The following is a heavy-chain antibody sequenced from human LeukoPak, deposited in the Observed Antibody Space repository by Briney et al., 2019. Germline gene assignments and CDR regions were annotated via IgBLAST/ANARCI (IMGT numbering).Heavy chain of an antibody. J-gene: IGHJ4*02. CDR2: IYSGGGT. Sequence: GGSLRLSCAASGFTVSNNYMSWVSQAPGKGLEWGSVIYSGGGTYYADSVKGRFTISRDNSKNTLYLQMDSLRAEDTAVYCCATTTRPIIAVACDFEYLGQGTLVPVSS. V-gene: IGHV3-66*01. CDR3: ATTTRPIIAVACDFEY. CDR1: GFTVSNNY. D-gene: IGHD6-19*01.